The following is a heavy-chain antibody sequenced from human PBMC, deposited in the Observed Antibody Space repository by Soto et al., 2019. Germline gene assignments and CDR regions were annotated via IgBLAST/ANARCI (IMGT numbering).Heavy chain of an antibody. V-gene: IGHV4-31*03. D-gene: IGHD3-10*01. Sequence: SETLSLTCTVSGDSISSGGYYWSWIRKHPGKGLEWIGYIYYSGTTYYNPSLKIRVTISVDTSKNQFSLKLSSVTAADTAVYYCARASNSGSYYNVPDYWGQGTLVTVSS. CDR3: ARASNSGSYYNVPDY. CDR1: GDSISSGGYY. J-gene: IGHJ4*02. CDR2: IYYSGTT.